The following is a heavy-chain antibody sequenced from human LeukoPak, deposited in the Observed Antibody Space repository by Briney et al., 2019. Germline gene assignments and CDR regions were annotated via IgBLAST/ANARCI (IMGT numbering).Heavy chain of an antibody. D-gene: IGHD3-10*01. CDR1: GYSFNDKY. Sequence: ASVKVSCKASGYSFNDKYLHWVRQAPGQGLEWMGSINPNSGGTNYAQKFQGRVTMTRDTSISTAYMELSRLRSDDTAVYYCARGVSGEYYYYYMDVWGKGTTVTVSS. V-gene: IGHV1-2*02. CDR2: INPNSGGT. CDR3: ARGVSGEYYYYYMDV. J-gene: IGHJ6*03.